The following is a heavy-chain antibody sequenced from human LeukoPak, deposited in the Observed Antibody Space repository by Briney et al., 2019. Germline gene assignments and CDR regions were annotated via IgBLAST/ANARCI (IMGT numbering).Heavy chain of an antibody. V-gene: IGHV3-9*03. D-gene: IGHD1-26*01. J-gene: IGHJ3*02. Sequence: GGSLRLSRAASGFALADDAMQGGRRSPGKGLGRGSGISRNSGSIGYADSVKGRFTISRDNAKNYLYLQMNSLRAEDMALYYCAKALGSYCRLDAFDIWGQGTMVIVSS. CDR2: ISRNSGSI. CDR3: AKALGSYCRLDAFDI. CDR1: GFALADDA.